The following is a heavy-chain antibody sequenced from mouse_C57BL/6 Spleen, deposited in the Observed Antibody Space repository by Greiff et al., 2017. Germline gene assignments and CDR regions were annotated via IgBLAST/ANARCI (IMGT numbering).Heavy chain of an antibody. D-gene: IGHD1-1*01. CDR1: GYTFTSYW. CDR2: IDPSDSYT. Sequence: QVQLQQPGAELVMPGASVKLSCKASGYTFTSYWMHWVKQRPGQGLEWIGEIDPSDSYTNYNQKFKGKSTVTVDKSSSTAYMQLSRLTSEDSAVYYCARLHYYGSRGYFDVWGTGTTVTVSS. J-gene: IGHJ1*03. CDR3: ARLHYYGSRGYFDV. V-gene: IGHV1-69*01.